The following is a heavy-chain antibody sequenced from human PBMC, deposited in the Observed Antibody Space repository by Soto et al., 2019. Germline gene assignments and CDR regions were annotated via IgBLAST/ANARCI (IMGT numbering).Heavy chain of an antibody. V-gene: IGHV4-59*08. CDR3: ARLYGLDAFDF. D-gene: IGHD3-16*02. CDR1: GGSISSYY. Sequence: QVQLQGSGPGLVKPSETLSLTCTVSGGSISSYYWSWIRQPPGKGLEWIGYIFYSGSTNYNPSLKSRVTISVDTSKNQFSLKLSSVTAADTAVYYCARLYGLDAFDFWGQGTMVTVSS. J-gene: IGHJ3*01. CDR2: IFYSGST.